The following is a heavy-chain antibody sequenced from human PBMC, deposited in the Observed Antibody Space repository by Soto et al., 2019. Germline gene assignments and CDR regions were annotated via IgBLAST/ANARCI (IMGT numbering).Heavy chain of an antibody. Sequence: QVQLVQSGAEVKKPGSSVKVSCKASGGTFSSYTISWVRQAPGQGLEWMGRIIPILGIANYAQKFQGRVTITAAKSTSTAYMELSSLRSEDTAVYYCARDGDSSSWLYYYYYGMDVWGQGTTVTVSS. D-gene: IGHD6-13*01. J-gene: IGHJ6*02. CDR3: ARDGDSSSWLYYYYYGMDV. CDR1: GGTFSSYT. CDR2: IIPILGIA. V-gene: IGHV1-69*08.